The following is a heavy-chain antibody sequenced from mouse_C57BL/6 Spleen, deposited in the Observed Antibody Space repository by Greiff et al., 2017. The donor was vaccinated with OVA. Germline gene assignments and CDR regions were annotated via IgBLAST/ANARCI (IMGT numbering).Heavy chain of an antibody. CDR3: VVYGSSYDY. V-gene: IGHV1-64*01. J-gene: IGHJ2*01. Sequence: QVQLQQSGAELVKPGASVKLSCKASGYTFTSYWMHWVKQRPGQGLEWIGMIHPNSGSTNYNEKFKSKATLTVDKSSSTAYMQLSSLTSEDSAVYYCVVYGSSYDYWGQGTTLTVSS. CDR2: IHPNSGST. CDR1: GYTFTSYW. D-gene: IGHD1-1*01.